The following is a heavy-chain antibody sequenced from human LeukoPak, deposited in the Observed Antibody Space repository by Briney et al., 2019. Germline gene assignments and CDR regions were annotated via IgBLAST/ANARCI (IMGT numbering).Heavy chain of an antibody. J-gene: IGHJ4*02. V-gene: IGHV3-53*01. D-gene: IGHD2-15*01. CDR1: GFTVSSTY. CDR2: IYSGGKV. Sequence: PGGSLRLSCAASGFTVSSTYMSWVRQAPGKGLEWVSVIYSGGKVYYIDSVKGRFTISRDTSKNTLYLQMNSLRVEDTAVYFCAGRHCSGGGCYFAGADLFDYWGQGTLVTVSS. CDR3: AGRHCSGGGCYFAGADLFDY.